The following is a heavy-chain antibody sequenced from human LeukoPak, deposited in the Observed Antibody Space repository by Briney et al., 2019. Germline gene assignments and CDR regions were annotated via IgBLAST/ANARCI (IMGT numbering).Heavy chain of an antibody. CDR1: GFTFSNYA. D-gene: IGHD6-6*01. CDR3: ARDRRYSSSSWDY. CDR2: ITISGKTA. V-gene: IGHV3-23*01. J-gene: IGHJ4*02. Sequence: GGSLRLSCLASGFTFSNYAMSWVRQAPGKGLEWVSGITISGKTAYYADSVKGRFTISRDNFKNTLYLQMNSLRAEDTAVYYCARDRRYSSSSWDYWGQGTLVTVSS.